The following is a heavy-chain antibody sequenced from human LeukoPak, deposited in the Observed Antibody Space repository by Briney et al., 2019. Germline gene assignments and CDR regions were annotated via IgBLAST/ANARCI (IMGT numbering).Heavy chain of an antibody. CDR2: ISAYNGNT. J-gene: IGHJ3*02. V-gene: IGHV1-18*01. D-gene: IGHD3-10*01. CDR1: GGTFSSYA. Sequence: ASVKVSCKASGGTFSSYAISWVRQAPGQGLEWMGWISAYNGNTNYAQKLQGRVTMTTDTSTSTAYMELRSLRSDDTAVYYCARTAMVRGVIINGDDAFDIWGQGTMVTVSS. CDR3: ARTAMVRGVIINGDDAFDI.